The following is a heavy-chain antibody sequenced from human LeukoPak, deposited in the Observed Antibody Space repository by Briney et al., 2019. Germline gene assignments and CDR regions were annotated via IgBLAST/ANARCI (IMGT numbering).Heavy chain of an antibody. J-gene: IGHJ4*02. CDR2: ISSSSSYI. D-gene: IGHD3-22*01. CDR3: ARGERTYYYDSSGYYYVDY. CDR1: GFTFSSYS. V-gene: IGHV3-21*01. Sequence: GGSLRLSCAASGFTFSSYSMNWVRQAPGKGLEWVSPISSSSSYIYYADSVKGRFTISRDNAKNSLYLQMNSLRAEDTAVYYCARGERTYYYDSSGYYYVDYWGQGTLVTVSS.